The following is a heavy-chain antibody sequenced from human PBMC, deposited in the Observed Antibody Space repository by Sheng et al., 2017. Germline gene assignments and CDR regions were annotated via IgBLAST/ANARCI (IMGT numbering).Heavy chain of an antibody. J-gene: IGHJ4*01. V-gene: IGHV1-46*01. CDR3: ARDTCGTCISGLDY. D-gene: IGHD1-1*01. CDR1: GYDFTRYY. Sequence: QVQLVQSGAEVKKPGASVRVSCKASGYDFTRYYIHWVRQAPGQGLEWMGLVYPGGGSADYAQKFQGRVTMTKDTSAGTVYMELSSLRSEDTAVYYCARDTCGTCISGLDYWG. CDR2: VYPGGGSA.